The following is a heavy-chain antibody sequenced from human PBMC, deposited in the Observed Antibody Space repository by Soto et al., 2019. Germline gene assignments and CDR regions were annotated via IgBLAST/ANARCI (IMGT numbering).Heavy chain of an antibody. V-gene: IGHV1-2*02. J-gene: IGHJ4*02. CDR1: GYPFTDLY. CDR3: AKDDSGYADFDN. Sequence: PSVKVSCKPSGYPFTDLYIHWVRQAPGLGLELMGWIDPRSGASRKTQRFQGRFTMTRDTSTNTVYMELSSLRADDTAVYYCAKDDSGYADFDNWGQGTLVTVSS. D-gene: IGHD5-12*01. CDR2: IDPRSGAS.